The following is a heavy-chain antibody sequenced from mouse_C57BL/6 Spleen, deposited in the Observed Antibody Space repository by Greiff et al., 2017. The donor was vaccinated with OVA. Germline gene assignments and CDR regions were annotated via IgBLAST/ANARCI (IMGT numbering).Heavy chain of an antibody. CDR1: GFSLTSYG. D-gene: IGHD4-1*01. CDR2: IWSGGST. Sequence: VKLVESGPGLVQPSQSLSITCTVSGFSLTSYGVHWVRQSPGKGLEWLGVIWSGGSTDYNAAFISRLSISKDNSKSQVFFKMNSLQADDTAIYYCARRELGPLYYAMDYWGQGTSVTVSS. CDR3: ARRELGPLYYAMDY. V-gene: IGHV2-2*01. J-gene: IGHJ4*01.